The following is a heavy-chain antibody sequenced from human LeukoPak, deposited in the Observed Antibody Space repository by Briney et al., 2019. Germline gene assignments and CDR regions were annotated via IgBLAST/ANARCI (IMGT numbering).Heavy chain of an antibody. V-gene: IGHV3-74*01. J-gene: IGHJ6*02. CDR1: GFTFSGYW. CDR3: AKPDGDSTYYYYGMDV. Sequence: HPGGSLRLSCAASGFTFSGYWMHWVRQAPGKGLVWVARISTDGSYTSYADCVKGRFTISRDNAKNTLYLQMNSLRAEDTAVYYCAKPDGDSTYYYYGMDVWGQGTTVTVSS. CDR2: ISTDGSYT. D-gene: IGHD4-17*01.